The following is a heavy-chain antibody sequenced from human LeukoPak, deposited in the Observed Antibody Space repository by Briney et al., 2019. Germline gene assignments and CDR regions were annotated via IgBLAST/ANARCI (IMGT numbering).Heavy chain of an antibody. J-gene: IGHJ4*02. D-gene: IGHD3-22*01. CDR2: IDPNSGDI. CDR3: ARSGSTGYSLDY. V-gene: IGHV1-2*02. CDR1: GYSFTGYL. Sequence: ASVKVSCKASGYSFTGYLIHWVRQASGQGLEWMGCIDPNSGDIKYAQKFQGRVSMPRDTSTRTAYMELSRLRSDDTAVYFCARSGSTGYSLDYWGQGTLVTVCS.